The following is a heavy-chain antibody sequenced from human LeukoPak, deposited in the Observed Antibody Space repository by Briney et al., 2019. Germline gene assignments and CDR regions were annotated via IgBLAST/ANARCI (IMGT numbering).Heavy chain of an antibody. V-gene: IGHV3-23*01. D-gene: IGHD6-13*01. J-gene: IGHJ4*02. CDR3: AKSLAAAGIGNY. CDR1: GFTFSSYA. Sequence: GSLRLSCAASGFTFSSYAMSWVRQAPGKGLEWVSAISGSGGSTYYADSVKGRFTISRDDSKNTLYLQMNSLRAEDTAVYYCAKSLAAAGIGNYWGQGTLVTVSS. CDR2: ISGSGGST.